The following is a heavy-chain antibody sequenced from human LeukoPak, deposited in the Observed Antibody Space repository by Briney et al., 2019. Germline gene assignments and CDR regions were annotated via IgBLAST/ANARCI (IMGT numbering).Heavy chain of an antibody. CDR1: GFTFSSYW. J-gene: IGHJ5*02. CDR3: VRGRERVASTNNWFDP. V-gene: IGHV3-7*04. D-gene: IGHD2-15*01. Sequence: GGSLRLSCAASGFTFSSYWMSWVRQAPGKGLEWVANIKQDGSEKYYVDSVKGRFTISRDNAKNSLHLQINSLRAEDTAIYYCVRGRERVASTNNWFDPWGHGTLVTVSS. CDR2: IKQDGSEK.